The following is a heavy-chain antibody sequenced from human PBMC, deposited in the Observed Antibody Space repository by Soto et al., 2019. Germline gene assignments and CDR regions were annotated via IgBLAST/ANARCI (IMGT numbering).Heavy chain of an antibody. Sequence: GGSRRLACAASGFTFGTSWMNWVRQAPGKGLEWVGHVKNGGTTDYAGPVKGRFTISRDDSKNTVYLQMSSLKTEDTAVYYCAADTPGFGQGEFEYWGQGALVTVSS. J-gene: IGHJ4*02. CDR2: VKNGGTT. D-gene: IGHD2-15*01. CDR3: AADTPGFGQGEFEY. V-gene: IGHV3-15*01. CDR1: GFTFGTSW.